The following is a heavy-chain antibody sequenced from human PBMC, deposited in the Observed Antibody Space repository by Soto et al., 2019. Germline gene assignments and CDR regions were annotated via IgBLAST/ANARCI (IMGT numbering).Heavy chain of an antibody. V-gene: IGHV1-69*02. D-gene: IGHD3-10*01. CDR1: GGTFSSYT. Sequence: ASVKVSCKASGGTFSSYTISWVLQAPGQGLEWMGRIIPILGIANYAQKFQGRVTITADKSTSTAYMELSSLRSEDTAVYYCARAPYYGTPGYYYGMDVWGQGTTVTVSS. CDR2: IIPILGIA. CDR3: ARAPYYGTPGYYYGMDV. J-gene: IGHJ6*02.